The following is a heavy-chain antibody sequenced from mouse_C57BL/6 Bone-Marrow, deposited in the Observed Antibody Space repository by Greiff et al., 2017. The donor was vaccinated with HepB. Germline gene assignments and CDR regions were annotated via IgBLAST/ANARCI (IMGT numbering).Heavy chain of an antibody. Sequence: QVTLKESGPGILQPSQTLSLTCSFSGFSLSTFGMGVGWIRQPSGKGLEWLAHIWWDDDKYYNPALKRRLTISKDTSKNQVFLKIANVDTADTATYYCARIPYYYGSSHPWFAYWGQGTLVTVSA. CDR3: ARIPYYYGSSHPWFAY. CDR2: IWWDDDK. J-gene: IGHJ3*01. CDR1: GFSLSTFGMG. V-gene: IGHV8-8*01. D-gene: IGHD1-1*01.